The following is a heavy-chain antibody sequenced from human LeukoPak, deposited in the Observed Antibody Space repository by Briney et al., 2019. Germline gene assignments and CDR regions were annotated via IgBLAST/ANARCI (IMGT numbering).Heavy chain of an antibody. CDR3: ARVGLYYDSSGYSYYFDY. CDR2: INPNSGGT. Sequence: ASVKVSCKASGYTFTGYYMHWVRQAPGQGLEWMGWINPNSGGTNYAQKFQGRVPMPRDTSIRTAYMALSRLRSDDTAVYYCARVGLYYDSSGYSYYFDYWGQGTLVTVSS. V-gene: IGHV1-2*02. D-gene: IGHD3-22*01. J-gene: IGHJ4*02. CDR1: GYTFTGYY.